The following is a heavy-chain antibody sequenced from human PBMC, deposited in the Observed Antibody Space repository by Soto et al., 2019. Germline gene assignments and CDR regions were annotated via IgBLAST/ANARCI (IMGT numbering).Heavy chain of an antibody. CDR3: ARRLVSVFDF. D-gene: IGHD2-21*01. V-gene: IGHV4-59*08. Sequence: QLQLQESGPGLVKPSETLSLTCTVSGGSISSYYWSWIRQPPGKGLEWIGYIYYSGSTNYNPSLKSRVTISVDTSKNQFSLKLSSVTAADTAVYYCARRLVSVFDFWGQGTLVTVSS. CDR1: GGSISSYY. CDR2: IYYSGST. J-gene: IGHJ4*02.